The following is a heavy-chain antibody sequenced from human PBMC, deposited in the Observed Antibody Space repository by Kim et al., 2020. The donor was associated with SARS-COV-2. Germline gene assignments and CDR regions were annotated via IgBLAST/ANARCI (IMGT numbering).Heavy chain of an antibody. CDR2: IRSKANSYAT. D-gene: IGHD5-12*01. CDR1: GFTFSGSA. J-gene: IGHJ3*02. CDR3: TRHPATNDAFDI. Sequence: GGSLRLSCAASGFTFSGSAMHWVRQASGKGLEWVGRIRSKANSYATAYAASVKGRFTISRDDSKNTAYLQMNSLKTEDTAVYYCTRHPATNDAFDIWGQGTMVTVSS. V-gene: IGHV3-73*01.